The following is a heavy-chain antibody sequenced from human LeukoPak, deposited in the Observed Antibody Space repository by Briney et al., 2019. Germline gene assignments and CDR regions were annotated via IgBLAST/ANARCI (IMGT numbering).Heavy chain of an antibody. CDR2: ISGSSSYI. V-gene: IGHV3-21*06. J-gene: IGHJ6*03. D-gene: IGHD6-13*01. CDR1: GITVSDNY. Sequence: GGSLRLSCAASGITVSDNYMNWIRQAPGKGLEWVSSISGSSSYIYYADSVKGRFTISRDNAKNSLYLQMNSLRAEDTAVYFCARDHQYSSSYYYYYMDVWGKGTTVTISS. CDR3: ARDHQYSSSYYYYYMDV.